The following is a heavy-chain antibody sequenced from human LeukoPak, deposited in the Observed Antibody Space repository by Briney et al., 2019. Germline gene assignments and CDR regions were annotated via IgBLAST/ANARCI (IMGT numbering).Heavy chain of an antibody. Sequence: PSETLSLTCAVSGYSISSGYYWGWIRQPPGKGLEWIGSIYHSGSTYYNPSLRSRVTISVDTSKNQFSLKLSSVTAADTAVYYCARHFKGSSTSNLNWFDPWGQGTLVTVSP. CDR3: ARHFKGSSTSNLNWFDP. D-gene: IGHD2-2*01. CDR1: GYSISSGYY. J-gene: IGHJ5*02. CDR2: IYHSGST. V-gene: IGHV4-38-2*01.